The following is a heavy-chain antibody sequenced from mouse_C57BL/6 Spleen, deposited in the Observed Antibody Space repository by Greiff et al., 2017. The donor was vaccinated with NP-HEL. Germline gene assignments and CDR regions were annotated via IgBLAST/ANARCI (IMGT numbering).Heavy chain of an antibody. Sequence: EVQLQQSGPELVKPGASVKITCKASGYSFTGYYMNWVKQSPEKSLEWIGEINPSTGGTTYNQKFKAKATLTVDKSSSTAYMQLKSLTSEDSAVYYCARGNYGDYAMDYWGQGTSVTVSS. CDR1: GYSFTGYY. J-gene: IGHJ4*01. CDR3: ARGNYGDYAMDY. D-gene: IGHD1-1*01. CDR2: INPSTGGT. V-gene: IGHV1-42*01.